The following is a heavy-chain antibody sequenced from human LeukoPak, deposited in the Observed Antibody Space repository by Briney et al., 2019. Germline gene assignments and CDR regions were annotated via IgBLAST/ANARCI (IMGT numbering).Heavy chain of an antibody. CDR3: ARGRSSMVRGYYYYMDV. J-gene: IGHJ6*03. CDR1: GGSISSYY. Sequence: PSETLSLTCTVSGGSISSYYWSWIRQPPGKGLAWIGYIYYSGSTNYNPSLKSRVTISVDTSKNQFSLKLSSVTAADTAVYYCARGRSSMVRGYYYYMDVWGKGTTVTISS. D-gene: IGHD3-10*01. V-gene: IGHV4-59*01. CDR2: IYYSGST.